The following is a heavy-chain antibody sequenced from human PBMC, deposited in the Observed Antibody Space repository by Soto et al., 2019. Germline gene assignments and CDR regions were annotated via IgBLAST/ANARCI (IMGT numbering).Heavy chain of an antibody. CDR1: GGSFSGYY. V-gene: IGHV4-34*01. J-gene: IGHJ6*02. CDR2: INHSGST. CDR3: ATGTLGMEVDAKDYYYYGMDV. D-gene: IGHD2-15*01. Sequence: PSETLSLTCAVYGGSFSGYYWSWIRQPPGKGLEWIGEINHSGSTNYNPSLKSRVTISVDTSKNQFSLKLSSVTAADTAVYYCATGTLGMEVDAKDYYYYGMDVWGQGTTGT.